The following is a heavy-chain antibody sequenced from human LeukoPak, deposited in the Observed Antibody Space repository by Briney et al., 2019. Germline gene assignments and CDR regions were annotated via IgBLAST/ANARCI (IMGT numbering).Heavy chain of an antibody. V-gene: IGHV4-59*01. CDR2: IYYSGST. CDR3: ARGSSGWYSHLGY. Sequence: SEPLSLTCTVSGGSISSDYWNWIRQPPGKGLEWIGYIYYSGSTNYNPSLKSRVTISVDTSKNQFSLKLSSVTAADTAVYYCARGSSGWYSHLGYWGQGTLVTVSS. J-gene: IGHJ4*02. D-gene: IGHD6-19*01. CDR1: GGSISSDY.